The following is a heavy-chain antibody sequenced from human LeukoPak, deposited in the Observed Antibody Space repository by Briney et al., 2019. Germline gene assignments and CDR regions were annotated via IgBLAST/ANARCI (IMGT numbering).Heavy chain of an antibody. CDR3: ARYSGDYGGNLYFFDY. CDR2: LYSNVNR. J-gene: IGHJ4*02. Sequence: PGGSLRLSCAASGFTVSRNYMGWVRQAPGKGLEWVSVLYSNVNRHYADSVQGRFTISRDNSKNTLDLQMNSLRAEDTAMYHCARYSGDYGGNLYFFDYWGQGALVTVSS. D-gene: IGHD4-23*01. V-gene: IGHV3-53*01. CDR1: GFTVSRNY.